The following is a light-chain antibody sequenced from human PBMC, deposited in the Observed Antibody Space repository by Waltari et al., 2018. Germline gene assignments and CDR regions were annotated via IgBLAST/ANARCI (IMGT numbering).Light chain of an antibody. V-gene: IGKV3-20*01. CDR2: DAS. J-gene: IGKJ1*01. Sequence: EIVLTQSPGTLSLSPGEGATLSCRASQRITNNFLAWYQQKPGQAPRLLVYDASSRATGIPDRFSGSGSGTDFTLTISRLEPEDFALYFCQQHGSLPQTFGQGTKVEIK. CDR1: QRITNNF. CDR3: QQHGSLPQT.